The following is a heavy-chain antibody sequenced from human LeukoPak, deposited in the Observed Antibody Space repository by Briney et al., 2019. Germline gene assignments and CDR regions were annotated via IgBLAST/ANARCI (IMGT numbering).Heavy chain of an antibody. V-gene: IGHV3-21*04. CDR3: ARRVISELSIDKGNWLDP. D-gene: IGHD2/OR15-2a*01. CDR2: ISSSSSYI. CDR1: GFTFSSYS. J-gene: IGHJ5*02. Sequence: GGSLRLSCAASGFTFSSYSMNWVRQAPGKGLEWVSSISSSSSYIYYADSVKGRFTISRDNAKNSLYLQMNSLRAEDTAVYYCARRVISELSIDKGNWLDPWGQGTLVTVSS.